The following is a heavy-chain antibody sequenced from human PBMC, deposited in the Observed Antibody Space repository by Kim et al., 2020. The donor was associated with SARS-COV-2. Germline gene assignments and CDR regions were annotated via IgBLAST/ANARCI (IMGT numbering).Heavy chain of an antibody. CDR1: GFTFSSYA. D-gene: IGHD3-10*01. J-gene: IGHJ4*02. V-gene: IGHV3-23*01. CDR3: ATQFYGPAH. Sequence: GGSLRLSCAASGFTFSSYAMIWVRQSPEKGLEWVSTITTSGAGTSYADSVKGRFTISRDNSKNTLYLQVNGLRAEDTAVYYCATQFYGPAHWGQGTLVTV. CDR2: ITTSGAGT.